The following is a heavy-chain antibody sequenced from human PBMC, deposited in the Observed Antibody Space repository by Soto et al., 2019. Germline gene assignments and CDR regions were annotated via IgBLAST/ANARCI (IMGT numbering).Heavy chain of an antibody. D-gene: IGHD1-1*01. J-gene: IGHJ4*02. CDR1: GGSISSSSYY. Sequence: SETLSLTCTVSGGSISSSSYYWGWIRQPPGKGLEWIGSIYYSGSTYYNPSLKSRVTISVDTSKNQFSLKLSSVTAADTAVYYCARLEFEHRTHYFDYWGQGTLVTVSS. CDR3: ARLEFEHRTHYFDY. V-gene: IGHV4-39*01. CDR2: IYYSGST.